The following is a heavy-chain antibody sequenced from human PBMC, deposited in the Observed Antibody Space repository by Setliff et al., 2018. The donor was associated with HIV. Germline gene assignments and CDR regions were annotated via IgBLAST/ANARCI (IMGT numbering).Heavy chain of an antibody. CDR1: GYSISSGYY. Sequence: PSETLSLTCAVSGYSISSGYYWGWIRQPPGKGLEWIGDITHTRATNYNPSLQSRVTMSVDTSKNQFSLKLNSVTAADTAVYYCVRGGDSSSWYWGRWFDPWGQGTLVTVSS. CDR3: VRGGDSSSWYWGRWFDP. J-gene: IGHJ5*02. CDR2: ITHTRAT. V-gene: IGHV4-38-2*01. D-gene: IGHD6-13*01.